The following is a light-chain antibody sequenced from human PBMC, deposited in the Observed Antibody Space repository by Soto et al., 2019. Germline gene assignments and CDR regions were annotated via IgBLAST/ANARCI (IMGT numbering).Light chain of an antibody. CDR3: GTWDDRLDGNYV. CDR1: SPNIGDNY. Sequence: QSVLTQPPSVSAAPGQQVTISCSGSSPNIGDNYVSWYQHLPGTAPKLVVYDNDRRPSKIHGRFSGSKSGTSANLVITGLQTGDEADYYCGTWDDRLDGNYVFGTGSKVTCL. CDR2: DND. V-gene: IGLV1-51*01. J-gene: IGLJ1*01.